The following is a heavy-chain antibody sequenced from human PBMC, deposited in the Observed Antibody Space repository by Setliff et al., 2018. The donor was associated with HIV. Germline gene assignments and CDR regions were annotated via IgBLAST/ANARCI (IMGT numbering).Heavy chain of an antibody. CDR1: GYTFINYD. Sequence: ASVKVSCKASGYTFINYDIHWVRQAPGQRLGWMGWLRTGTGDTSYSEKFQGFTGRFVFSLDTSVSTAYLQISSLKAEDTAVYHCARDFGRFGELYSDYWGQGTLVTVSS. J-gene: IGHJ4*02. V-gene: IGHV7-4-1*02. CDR2: LRTGTGDT. D-gene: IGHD3-10*01. CDR3: ARDFGRFGELYSDY.